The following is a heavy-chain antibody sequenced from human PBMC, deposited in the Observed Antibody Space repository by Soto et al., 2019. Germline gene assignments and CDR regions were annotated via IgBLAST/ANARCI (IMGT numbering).Heavy chain of an antibody. Sequence: QVQLQESGPGLVKPSETLSLTCTVSGGSISSYYWSWIRQPPGKGLEWIGYIYYSGSTNYNPSLKSRVTISVDTSKNQFSLKLSSVTAADTAVYYCARDHGITMVRGVTAWHYYGMDVWGQGTTVTVSS. V-gene: IGHV4-59*01. D-gene: IGHD3-10*01. CDR3: ARDHGITMVRGVTAWHYYGMDV. J-gene: IGHJ6*02. CDR2: IYYSGST. CDR1: GGSISSYY.